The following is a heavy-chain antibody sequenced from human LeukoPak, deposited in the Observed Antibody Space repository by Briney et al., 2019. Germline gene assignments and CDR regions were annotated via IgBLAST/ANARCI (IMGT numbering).Heavy chain of an antibody. CDR2: IWYDGSNK. V-gene: IGHV3-33*01. CDR3: ARAGSGSHPKELGAFDI. Sequence: GRSLRLSCAASGFTFNTYGMHWVRQAPGKGLEWVAVIWYDGSNKYYADSVKGRFTISRDNSKNTLDLQMNSLGAEDTAVYYCARAGSGSHPKELGAFDIWGQGTMVTVSS. D-gene: IGHD1-26*01. CDR1: GFTFNTYG. J-gene: IGHJ3*02.